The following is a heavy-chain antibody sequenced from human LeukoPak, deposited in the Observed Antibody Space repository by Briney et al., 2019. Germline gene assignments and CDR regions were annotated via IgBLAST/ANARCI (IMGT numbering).Heavy chain of an antibody. Sequence: GGSLRLSCADSGLILSGYAVSWVRQAPGKGLEWVSSITATGGSTYYADSVKGRFTISRDNTENTLHLQMNGLRAEDTAVYYCAKEDGYSIFYAMDVWGQGTTVTVSS. CDR3: AKEDGYSIFYAMDV. CDR1: GLILSGYA. D-gene: IGHD5-24*01. V-gene: IGHV3-23*01. CDR2: ITATGGST. J-gene: IGHJ6*02.